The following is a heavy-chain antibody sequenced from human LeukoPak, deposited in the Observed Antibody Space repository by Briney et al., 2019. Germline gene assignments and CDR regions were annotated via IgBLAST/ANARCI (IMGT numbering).Heavy chain of an antibody. CDR2: IYSGSST. V-gene: IGHV3-53*01. Sequence: GGSLRLSCAASGFTVSSNYMNWVRQAPGKGLEWVSVIYSGSSTYYADSVKGRFTIPRDNSKNTLYLQMNSLRAEDTAVYYCASITMVRGVIPIRPMDVWGKGTTVTISS. J-gene: IGHJ6*03. CDR1: GFTVSSNY. D-gene: IGHD3-10*01. CDR3: ASITMVRGVIPIRPMDV.